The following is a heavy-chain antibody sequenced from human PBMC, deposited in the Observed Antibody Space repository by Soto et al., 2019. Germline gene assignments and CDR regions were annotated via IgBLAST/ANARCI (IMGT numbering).Heavy chain of an antibody. CDR3: ARAKAYSNYAPRYYYYYGMDV. J-gene: IGHJ6*02. D-gene: IGHD4-4*01. V-gene: IGHV5-51*01. CDR1: GYSFTSYW. Sequence: GESLKISCKGSGYSFTSYWIGWVRQLPGKDLEWMGIIYPGDSDTRYSPSFQGQVTIAADKSISTAYLHWSSLKASDTAMYYSARAKAYSNYAPRYYYYYGMDVWGQGTTVTVSS. CDR2: IYPGDSDT.